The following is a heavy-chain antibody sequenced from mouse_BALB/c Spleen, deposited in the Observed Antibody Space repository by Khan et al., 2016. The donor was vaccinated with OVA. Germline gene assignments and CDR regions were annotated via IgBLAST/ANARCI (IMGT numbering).Heavy chain of an antibody. CDR3: IRSVYYAYAYAMDY. Sequence: EVQLQESGPGLVKPSQSLSLTCTVTGYSITSDFAWNWVRQFPGNKLEWMGYISFSGSTSYDPSLKSRLSFTRDTSKNQFFLQLNSVTTEDTATYYCIRSVYYAYAYAMDYWGQGISVTVSS. V-gene: IGHV3-2*02. D-gene: IGHD2-2*01. CDR1: GYSITSDFA. J-gene: IGHJ4*01. CDR2: ISFSGST.